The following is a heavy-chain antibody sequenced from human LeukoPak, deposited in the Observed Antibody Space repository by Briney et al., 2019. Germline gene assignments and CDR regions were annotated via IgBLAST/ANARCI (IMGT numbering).Heavy chain of an antibody. V-gene: IGHV3-23*01. D-gene: IGHD3-3*01. Sequence: PGGSLRLSCAASGFTFSSYAMSWVRPAPGKGLEWVSAISGSGGSTYYADSVKGRFTISRDNSKNTLYLQMNSLRAEDTAVYYCAKDQDFWSGIMAYYYGMDVWGQGTTVTVSS. CDR2: ISGSGGST. CDR1: GFTFSSYA. CDR3: AKDQDFWSGIMAYYYGMDV. J-gene: IGHJ6*02.